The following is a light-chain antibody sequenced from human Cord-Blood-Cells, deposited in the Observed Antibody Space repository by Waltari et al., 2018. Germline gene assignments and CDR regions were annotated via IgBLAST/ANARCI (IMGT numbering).Light chain of an antibody. V-gene: IGLV3-1*01. CDR3: QAWDSSPNWV. CDR2: QDS. Sequence: SYELTQPPSVSVSPGQTASITCSGDKLGDKYACWYQQKPGQSPVLVIYQDSKRPSGIPERFSGSNSGTTATLTISGTQAMDEADYYCQAWDSSPNWVFGGGTKLTVL. CDR1: KLGDKY. J-gene: IGLJ3*02.